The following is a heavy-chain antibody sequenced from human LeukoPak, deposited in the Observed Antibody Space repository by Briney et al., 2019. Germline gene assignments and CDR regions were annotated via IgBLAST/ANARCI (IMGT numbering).Heavy chain of an antibody. V-gene: IGHV1-69*13. Sequence: SVKVSCKASGGTFISYAISWVRQAPGQGLEWMGGIIPIFGTANYAQKFQGRVTITADESTSTAYMELSSLRSEDTAVYYCARGGIVVVTANLYYYYGMDVWGQGTTVTVSS. CDR3: ARGGIVVVTANLYYYYGMDV. CDR2: IIPIFGTA. J-gene: IGHJ6*02. CDR1: GGTFISYA. D-gene: IGHD2-21*02.